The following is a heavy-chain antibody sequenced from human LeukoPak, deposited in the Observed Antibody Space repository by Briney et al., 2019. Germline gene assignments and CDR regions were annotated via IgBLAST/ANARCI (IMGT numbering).Heavy chain of an antibody. CDR3: ARRYCSSTSCYFGSGEANFDY. Sequence: ASVKVSCKASGYTFTKYFLHWVRQAPGQGLAWMGWINPNGGGTIYAQKFQGRVTMTRDTSISTAYMELSRLRSDDTAVYYCARRYCSSTSCYFGSGEANFDYWGQGTLVTVSS. CDR2: INPNGGGT. D-gene: IGHD2-2*01. CDR1: GYTFTKYF. V-gene: IGHV1-2*02. J-gene: IGHJ4*02.